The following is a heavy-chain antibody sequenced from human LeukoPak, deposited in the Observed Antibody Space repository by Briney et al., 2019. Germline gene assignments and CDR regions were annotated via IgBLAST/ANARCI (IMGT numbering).Heavy chain of an antibody. D-gene: IGHD3-3*01. Sequence: SQTLSLTCTVSGGSISSGDYCWSWIRQPPGKGLEWIGYIYYSGSTYYNPSLKSRVTISVDTSKNQFSLKLSSVTAADTAVDYCARAVGDFWSGYFAFDIWGQGTMVTVSS. J-gene: IGHJ3*02. CDR3: ARAVGDFWSGYFAFDI. V-gene: IGHV4-30-4*08. CDR2: IYYSGST. CDR1: GGSISSGDYC.